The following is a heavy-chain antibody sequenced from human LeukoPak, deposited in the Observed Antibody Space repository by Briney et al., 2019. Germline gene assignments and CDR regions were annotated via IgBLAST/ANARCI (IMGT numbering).Heavy chain of an antibody. CDR3: ARMITGTTGDAFDI. J-gene: IGHJ3*02. V-gene: IGHV3-53*05. CDR1: GFTVSSNY. CDR2: IYSGGST. Sequence: PGGSLRLSCAASGFTVSSNYMSWVRQAPGKGLEWVSVIYSGGSTYYADSVKGRFTISRDNSKNTLYLQMNSLRPEDTAVYYCARMITGTTGDAFDIWGQGTMVTVSS. D-gene: IGHD1-7*01.